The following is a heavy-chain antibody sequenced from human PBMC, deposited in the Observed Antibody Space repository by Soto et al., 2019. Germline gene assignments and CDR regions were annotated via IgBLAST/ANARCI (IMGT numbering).Heavy chain of an antibody. CDR1: GGSISNYY. CDR2: IYYSGNT. Sequence: SETLSLTCTVSGGSISNYYWSWIRQPPGKGLEWIGYIYYSGNTNYNPSLKSRVIISVDTSKNQFSLKLNSVTAADTAVYYCARNNYGDYCWFDPWGQGTLVTVS. V-gene: IGHV4-59*01. CDR3: ARNNYGDYCWFDP. D-gene: IGHD4-17*01. J-gene: IGHJ5*02.